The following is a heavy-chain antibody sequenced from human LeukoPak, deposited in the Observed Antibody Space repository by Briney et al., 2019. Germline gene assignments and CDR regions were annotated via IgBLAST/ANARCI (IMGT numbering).Heavy chain of an antibody. V-gene: IGHV4-34*01. CDR1: GGSFSGYY. CDR2: INHSGST. CDR3: ARARGYLNWFDP. D-gene: IGHD5-18*01. Sequence: SETLSVTCAVYGGSFSGYYWCGIRQPPGRGLEWIGEINHSGSTNYNPSLKSRVTISVDTSKNQFSLKLSSVTAADTAVYYGARARGYLNWFDPWGQGTLVTVSS. J-gene: IGHJ5*02.